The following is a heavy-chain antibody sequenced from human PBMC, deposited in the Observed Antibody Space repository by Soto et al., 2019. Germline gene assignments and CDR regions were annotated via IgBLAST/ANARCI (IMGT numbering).Heavy chain of an antibody. D-gene: IGHD4-17*01. J-gene: IGHJ4*02. CDR2: IYHSGST. CDR3: ARDPLRKRYGDYGGYFDY. V-gene: IGHV4-4*02. Sequence: QVQLQESGPGLVKPSGTLSLTCAVSSGSISSSNWWSWVRQPPGKGLEWIGEIYHSGSTNYNPTLKSRVTISVDKSKNQCSLKRSSVTAADTSVYYCARDPLRKRYGDYGGYFDYWGQGTLVTVSS. CDR1: SGSISSSNW.